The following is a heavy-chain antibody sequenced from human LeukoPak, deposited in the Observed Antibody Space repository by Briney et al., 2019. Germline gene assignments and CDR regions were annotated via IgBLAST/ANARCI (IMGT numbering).Heavy chain of an antibody. CDR3: ASQTVRIAAAVH. Sequence: SETLSLTXAVYGGSFSGYYWSWIRQSPGKGLEWIGEINHSGSTNYNPSLKSRVTIPVDTSKNQFSLKLSSVTAADTAVYYCASQTVRIAAAVHWGQGTLVTVSS. D-gene: IGHD6-13*01. CDR1: GGSFSGYY. J-gene: IGHJ4*02. CDR2: INHSGST. V-gene: IGHV4-34*01.